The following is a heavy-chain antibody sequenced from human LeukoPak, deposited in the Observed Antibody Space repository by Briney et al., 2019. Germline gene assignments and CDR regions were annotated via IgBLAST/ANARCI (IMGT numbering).Heavy chain of an antibody. CDR2: IKQDGSEK. CDR1: GFTFSSYW. J-gene: IGHJ4*02. CDR3: ARGSGYYLGHFDY. Sequence: PGGSLRLSCAASGFTFSSYWMSWVRQAPGKGLEWEANIKQDGSEKYYVDSVKGRFTISRDNAKNSLYLQMNSLRAEDTAVYYCARGSGYYLGHFDYWGQGTLVTVSS. D-gene: IGHD3-22*01. V-gene: IGHV3-7*04.